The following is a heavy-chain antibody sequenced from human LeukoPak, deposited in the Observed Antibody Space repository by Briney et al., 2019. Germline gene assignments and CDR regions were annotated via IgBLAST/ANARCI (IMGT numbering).Heavy chain of an antibody. CDR3: ARLLNPT. D-gene: IGHD2/OR15-2a*01. CDR1: GFTVSSDY. CDR2: IYSTGST. V-gene: IGHV3-53*01. Sequence: GGSLRLSCAASGFTVSSDYMSWVRQAPGRGLEWVSVIYSTGSTHYAGTVKGRFTISRDISKNTVYLQMNSLRAEDTAVYYCARLLNPTWGQGTLVTVSS. J-gene: IGHJ5*02.